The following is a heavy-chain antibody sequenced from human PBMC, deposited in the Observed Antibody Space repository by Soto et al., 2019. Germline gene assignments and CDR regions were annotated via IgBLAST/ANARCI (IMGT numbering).Heavy chain of an antibody. CDR3: ARGGGDIVVVPAAVVQLWLPAFDY. CDR2: IYPGGSDI. V-gene: IGHV5-51*01. D-gene: IGHD2-2*01. J-gene: IGHJ4*02. Sequence: GESLKISCKGSGYSFTSYRIGWVRQMPGKGLEWMGIIYPGGSDIRYSPSFQGQVTISADKSISTAYLQWSSLKASDTAMYYCARGGGDIVVVPAAVVQLWLPAFDYWGQGTLVTVSS. CDR1: GYSFTSYR.